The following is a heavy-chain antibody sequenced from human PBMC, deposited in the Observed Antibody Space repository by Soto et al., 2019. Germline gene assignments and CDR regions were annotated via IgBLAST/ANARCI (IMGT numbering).Heavy chain of an antibody. J-gene: IGHJ4*02. CDR2: IIPIFGTA. CDR3: ARGGIDYYDSSGPRFYYFDY. V-gene: IGHV1-69*13. D-gene: IGHD3-22*01. CDR1: GGTFSSYA. Sequence: AASVKVSCKASGGTFSSYAISWVRQAPGQGLEWMGGIIPIFGTANYAQKFQGRVTITADESTSTAYMELSSLRSEDTAVHYCARGGIDYYDSSGPRFYYFDYWGQGTLVTVSS.